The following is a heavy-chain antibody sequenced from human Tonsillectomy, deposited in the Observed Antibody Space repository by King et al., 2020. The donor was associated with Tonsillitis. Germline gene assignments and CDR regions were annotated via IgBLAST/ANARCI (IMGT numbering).Heavy chain of an antibody. V-gene: IGHV3-33*01. Sequence: VQLVESGGGVVQPGKSLRVSCTVSGFTFSSCGMHWVRQAPGKGLEWVAVISFDGSKKYYGGSVKGRFTISRENSNKTLYLEMPSLRADDTAVYYCARDWGDYGDPLDYWGQGTLVTVSS. J-gene: IGHJ4*02. D-gene: IGHD4-17*01. CDR2: ISFDGSKK. CDR1: GFTFSSCG. CDR3: ARDWGDYGDPLDY.